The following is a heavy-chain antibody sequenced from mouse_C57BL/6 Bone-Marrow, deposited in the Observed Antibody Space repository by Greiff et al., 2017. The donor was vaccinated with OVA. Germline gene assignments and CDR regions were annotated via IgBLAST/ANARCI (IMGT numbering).Heavy chain of an antibody. CDR1: GFSLTSYG. J-gene: IGHJ3*01. V-gene: IGHV2-2*01. Sequence: QVQLKESGPGLVQPSQSLSITCTVSGFSLTSYGVHWVRQSPGTGLEWLGVIWSGGSTDYNAAFISRLSISKDNSKSQVFFKMNSLQADDTAIYYCARRGDSNYVWFAYWGQGTLVTVAA. D-gene: IGHD2-5*01. CDR2: IWSGGST. CDR3: ARRGDSNYVWFAY.